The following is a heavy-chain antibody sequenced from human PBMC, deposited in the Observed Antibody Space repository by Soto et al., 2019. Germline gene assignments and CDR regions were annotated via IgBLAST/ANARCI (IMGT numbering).Heavy chain of an antibody. CDR1: GFTFSDEN. J-gene: IGHJ6*02. Sequence: PGGSLRLSCSASGFTFSDENMSWVRQVPGKGLEWVSGISGGGSYIFYADSVQGRFSISRDNAKNSLFLEMNSLRVEDTAVYYCARDSDCNSTSCFFPPHVWGQGTTVTVYS. CDR2: ISGGGSYI. V-gene: IGHV3-21*06. CDR3: ARDSDCNSTSCFFPPHV. D-gene: IGHD2-2*01.